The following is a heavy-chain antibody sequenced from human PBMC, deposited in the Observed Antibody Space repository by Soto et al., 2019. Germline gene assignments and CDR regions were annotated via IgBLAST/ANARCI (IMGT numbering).Heavy chain of an antibody. V-gene: IGHV3-74*01. J-gene: IGHJ4*02. CDR1: GFTFSSYW. CDR3: VRYPRSVGGSYRPDY. D-gene: IGHD3-16*02. CDR2: INSDGSIT. Sequence: GSLRLSCAASGFTFSSYWMHWVRQVPEKGLVWVSRINSDGSITNYADAVKGRFTISRDNVKNTLYLQMNSLRAEDTAVYYCVRYPRSVGGSYRPDYWGREPWSPSPQ.